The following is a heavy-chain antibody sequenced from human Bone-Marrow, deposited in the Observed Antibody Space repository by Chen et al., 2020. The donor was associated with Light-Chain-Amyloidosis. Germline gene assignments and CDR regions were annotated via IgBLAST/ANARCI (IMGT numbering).Heavy chain of an antibody. V-gene: IGHV1-24*01. Sequence: QVQVVQSGAGVRKPGASVKVSCKVSGYTLSDVSMHWVRQAPGKGLEWMGGFNPEEGEIIYAQKFQGRVALTEDTSTDTAYMEMTSLRSDDTAMYYCATSNTISFEYWGQGTLVTVSS. D-gene: IGHD3-9*01. CDR2: FNPEEGEI. CDR1: GYTLSDVS. J-gene: IGHJ4*02. CDR3: ATSNTISFEY.